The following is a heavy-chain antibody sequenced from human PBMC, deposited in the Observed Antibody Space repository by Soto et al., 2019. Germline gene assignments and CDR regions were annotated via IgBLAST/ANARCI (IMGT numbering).Heavy chain of an antibody. CDR3: ARDFSIGSAGTVVGY. CDR2: ISTYTGNT. D-gene: IGHD6-13*01. J-gene: IGHJ4*02. V-gene: IGHV1-18*01. CDR1: GYTFDTYG. Sequence: QVQLVQSGAEVKKPGASVKVSCKASGYTFDTYGISWVRQAPGQGLEWMGWISTYTGNTDYAQRLQCRVTMTTDTSSSTAYMELRSMRSHDTAIYDCARDFSIGSAGTVVGYWGQGTQVTVSS.